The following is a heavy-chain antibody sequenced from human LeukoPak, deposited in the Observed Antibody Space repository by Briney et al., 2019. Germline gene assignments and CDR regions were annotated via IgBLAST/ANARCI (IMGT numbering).Heavy chain of an antibody. CDR2: IHSSGST. D-gene: IGHD6-13*01. CDR3: ARSLPGAIGAADF. Sequence: PSETLSLTCTVSGGSIISYYWSWIRQPPGKGLEWIGYIHSSGSTSYSPSLKSRVTFSVDTSKNHFSPKVTSMTAADTGVYYCARSLPGAIGAADFWGQGTLVTVSA. V-gene: IGHV4-59*01. CDR1: GGSIISYY. J-gene: IGHJ4*02.